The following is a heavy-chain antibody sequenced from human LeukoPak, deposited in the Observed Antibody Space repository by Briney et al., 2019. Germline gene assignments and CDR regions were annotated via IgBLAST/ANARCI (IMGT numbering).Heavy chain of an antibody. D-gene: IGHD3-22*01. J-gene: IGHJ2*01. V-gene: IGHV3-23*01. CDR2: ISGSGGST. CDR3: AKARSRYYDSSGYSAHYWYFDL. Sequence: GGSLRLSCAASGFTFSSYAMSWVRQAPGKGLEWVSAISGSGGSTYYADSVKGRFTISRDNSKNTLYLQMNSLRAEDTAVYYCAKARSRYYDSSGYSAHYWYFDLWGRGTLVTVSS. CDR1: GFTFSSYA.